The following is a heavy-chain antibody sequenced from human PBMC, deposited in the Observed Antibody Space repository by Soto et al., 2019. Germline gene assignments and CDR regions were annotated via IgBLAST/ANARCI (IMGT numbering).Heavy chain of an antibody. D-gene: IGHD3-3*01. CDR2: ISYDGSNK. J-gene: IGHJ4*02. CDR1: GFTFSSYG. Sequence: GGSLRLSCAASGFTFSSYGMHWVRQAPGKGLEWVAVISYDGSNKYHADSVKGRFTISRDNSKNTLYLQVNSLRAEDTAVYYYAKLGLSVPYDLWSGEGSPADHWGQGTLVTVSS. CDR3: AKLGLSVPYDLWSGEGSPADH. V-gene: IGHV3-30*18.